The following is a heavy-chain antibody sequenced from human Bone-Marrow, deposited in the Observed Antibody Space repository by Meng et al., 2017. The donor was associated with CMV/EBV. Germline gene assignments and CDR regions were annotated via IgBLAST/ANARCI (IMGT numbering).Heavy chain of an antibody. CDR1: GYSISSGYY. CDR3: AGERNYDILTGYYPPVD. Sequence: SETLSLTCTVSGYSISSGYYWGWIRQPPGKGLEWIGSIYYSGSTYYNPSLKSRVTISVDTSKNQFSLKLSSVTAADTAVYYCAGERNYDILTGYYPPVDWGQGTLVTVSS. V-gene: IGHV4-38-2*02. D-gene: IGHD3-9*01. CDR2: IYYSGST. J-gene: IGHJ4*02.